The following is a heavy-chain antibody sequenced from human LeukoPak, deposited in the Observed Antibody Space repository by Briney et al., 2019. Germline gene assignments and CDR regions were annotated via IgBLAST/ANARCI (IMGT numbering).Heavy chain of an antibody. CDR2: INPNSGGT. D-gene: IGHD2-8*01. J-gene: IGHJ4*02. CDR1: GYTFTGYY. CDR3: ARVFDYCTNGVCYLGYFDY. Sequence: ASVKVSCKASGYTFTGYYMHWVRQAPGQGLEWMGWINPNSGGTNYAQKFQGRVTMTRDTSISTAYMELSRLRSDDTAVYYCARVFDYCTNGVCYLGYFDYWGQGTLVTVSS. V-gene: IGHV1-2*02.